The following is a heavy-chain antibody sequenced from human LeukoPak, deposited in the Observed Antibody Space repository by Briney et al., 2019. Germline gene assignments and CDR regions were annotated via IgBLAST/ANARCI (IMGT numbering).Heavy chain of an antibody. Sequence: GGSLRLCCAASGFTFSSYSMNWVRQAPGKGLEWVSSISSSSSYIYYADSVKGRFTTSRDNAKNSLYLQMNSLRAEDTAVYYCARDRSIAAAGFDYWGQGTLVTVSS. CDR1: GFTFSSYS. V-gene: IGHV3-21*01. D-gene: IGHD6-13*01. J-gene: IGHJ4*02. CDR3: ARDRSIAAAGFDY. CDR2: ISSSSSYI.